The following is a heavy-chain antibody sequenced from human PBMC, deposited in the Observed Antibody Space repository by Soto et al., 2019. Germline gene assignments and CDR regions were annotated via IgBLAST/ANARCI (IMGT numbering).Heavy chain of an antibody. CDR2: ISSNGGST. J-gene: IGHJ4*02. D-gene: IGHD2-15*01. V-gene: IGHV3-64D*06. CDR3: VKDHCSGGSCYSFDY. CDR1: GFTFTSYA. Sequence: EVQLVESGGGLVQPGGSLRLSCSASGFTFTSYAMHWVRQAPGKGLEYVSAISSNGGSTYYADSVKGRFTISRDNSKNTLYLQMSSLRAEDTAVYYCVKDHCSGGSCYSFDYWGQGTLVTVSS.